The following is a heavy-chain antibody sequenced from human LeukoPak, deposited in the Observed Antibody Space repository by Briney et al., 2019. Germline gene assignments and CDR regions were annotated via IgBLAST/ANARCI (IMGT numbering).Heavy chain of an antibody. D-gene: IGHD2-2*01. CDR3: ARDPSGGRVVRYSP. J-gene: IGHJ5*02. V-gene: IGHV3-48*04. Sequence: GGSLRLSCAASGFTFSSYSMNWVRQAPGMGLEWVSYISSSSSTIYYADSVKGRFTISRDNAKNSLYLQMNSLRAEDTAVYYCARDPSGGRVVRYSPWGQGTLVTVSS. CDR2: ISSSSSTI. CDR1: GFTFSSYS.